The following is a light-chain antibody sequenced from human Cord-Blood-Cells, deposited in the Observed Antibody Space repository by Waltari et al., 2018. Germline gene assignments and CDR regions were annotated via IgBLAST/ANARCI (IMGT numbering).Light chain of an antibody. V-gene: IGKV3-15*01. CDR3: HQYNNWPPCT. CDR2: GAS. J-gene: IGKJ1*01. CDR1: QSGSSN. Sequence: EIVMTQSPATLSVSPGESATISCRASQSGSSNLAWYQQKPGQAPRLLIYGASTRSTGIPSRFSGSGSGTEFTLTISSLQSEDFAVYYCHQYNNWPPCTFGQGTKVEIK.